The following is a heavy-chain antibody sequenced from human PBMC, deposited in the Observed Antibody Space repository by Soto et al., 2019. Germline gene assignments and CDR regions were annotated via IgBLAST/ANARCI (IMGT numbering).Heavy chain of an antibody. CDR2: IIPIFGTA. CDR1: GGTFSSYA. Sequence: SVKVSCKAFGGTFSSYAITWVRQAPGQGLEWMGGIIPIFGTANYAQKFQGRVTITADKSTSTAYMELSRLRSEDTAVYYCATGRTTVTTTFFFYGMDVWGQGTTVTVSS. D-gene: IGHD4-4*01. V-gene: IGHV1-69*06. CDR3: ATGRTTVTTTFFFYGMDV. J-gene: IGHJ6*02.